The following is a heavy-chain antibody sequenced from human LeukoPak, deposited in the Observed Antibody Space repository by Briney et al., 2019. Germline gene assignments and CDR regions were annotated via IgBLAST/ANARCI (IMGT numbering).Heavy chain of an antibody. CDR1: GVSISTSSYY. Sequence: SETLSLTCIVSGVSISTSSYYWSWIRQPPGKGLEWIGSIYYSGSTYYNPSLKSRVTISVDTSKNQFSLKLSSVTAADTAVYYCARATEIFGVSDVWGKGTTVTVSS. D-gene: IGHD3-3*01. CDR3: ARATEIFGVSDV. V-gene: IGHV4-39*07. CDR2: IYYSGST. J-gene: IGHJ6*04.